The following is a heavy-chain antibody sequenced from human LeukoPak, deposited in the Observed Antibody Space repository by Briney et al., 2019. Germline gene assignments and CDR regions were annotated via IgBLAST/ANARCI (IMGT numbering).Heavy chain of an antibody. CDR2: IIPIFGTA. Sequence: SVKVSCKASGGTFSSYAISWVRQAPGQGLEWMGGIIPIFGTANYAQRFQGRVTITTDESTSTAYMELSSLRSEDTAVYYCARVVSSIFGNWGQGTLVTVSS. V-gene: IGHV1-69*05. J-gene: IGHJ4*02. D-gene: IGHD3-3*01. CDR1: GGTFSSYA. CDR3: ARVVSSIFGN.